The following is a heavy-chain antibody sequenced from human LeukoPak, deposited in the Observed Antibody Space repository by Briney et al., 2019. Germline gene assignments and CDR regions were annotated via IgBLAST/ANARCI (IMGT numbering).Heavy chain of an antibody. Sequence: GGSLRLSCAASGLTFSSYGMHWVRQALGKGLEWVAFIRYDESNKYYADSVKGRFTISRDNSKNTLYLQMDSLRTEDTGVYYCAREGGERTYDYWGQGTLVTVSS. CDR2: IRYDESNK. D-gene: IGHD3-10*01. CDR1: GLTFSSYG. V-gene: IGHV3-30*02. CDR3: AREGGERTYDY. J-gene: IGHJ4*02.